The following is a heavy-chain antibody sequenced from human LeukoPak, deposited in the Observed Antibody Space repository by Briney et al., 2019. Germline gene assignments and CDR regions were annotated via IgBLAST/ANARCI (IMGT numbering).Heavy chain of an antibody. CDR1: GFTVTSIY. D-gene: IGHD2-2*01. Sequence: PEGSLRLSCAVSGFTVTSIYMSWVRQAPGKGLEWVSFIYSDGNTYYADSVKGRFTISRDSSRNTLYLQMNSLRVEDTAVYYCAGDTHSSNWYAHWGQGTLVTVSS. CDR3: AGDTHSSNWYAH. CDR2: IYSDGNT. V-gene: IGHV3-53*01. J-gene: IGHJ5*02.